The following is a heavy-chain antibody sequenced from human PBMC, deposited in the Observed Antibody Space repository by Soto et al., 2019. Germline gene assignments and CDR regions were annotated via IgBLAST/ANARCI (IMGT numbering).Heavy chain of an antibody. J-gene: IGHJ6*02. Sequence: PSETLSLTCTVSGGSMISYYWSWIRQPPGRGLEWIGHIHYSGSTNYNPSLKSRVTISVDTSKNQVSLKLSSVTAADTAMYFCARQVSSAWPPYYYDMDVWGQGTTVTVSS. CDR2: IHYSGST. CDR3: ARQVSSAWPPYYYDMDV. D-gene: IGHD6-25*01. CDR1: GGSMISYY. V-gene: IGHV4-59*08.